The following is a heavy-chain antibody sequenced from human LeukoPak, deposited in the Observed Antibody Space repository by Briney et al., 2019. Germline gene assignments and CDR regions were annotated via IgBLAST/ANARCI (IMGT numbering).Heavy chain of an antibody. Sequence: VSGPTLVNPTQTLTLTCTFSGFSLSTSGVGVAWIRQSPGQALEWLAVIYWNDDQRYSPSLKSRLTITKDTSKNQVVLTMTNMDPADTATYHCAHNGLYHWGQGTLVTVSS. CDR1: GFSLSTSGVG. CDR3: AHNGLYH. CDR2: IYWNDDQ. V-gene: IGHV2-5*01. J-gene: IGHJ5*02. D-gene: IGHD2-15*01.